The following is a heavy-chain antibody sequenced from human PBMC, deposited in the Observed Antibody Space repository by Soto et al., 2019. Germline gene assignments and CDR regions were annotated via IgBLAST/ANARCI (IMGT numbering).Heavy chain of an antibody. CDR3: ARDYEGYCSGGSCYPLDY. D-gene: IGHD2-15*01. J-gene: IGHJ4*02. CDR1: GYTFTSYG. V-gene: IGHV1-18*01. CDR2: ISAYNGNT. Sequence: QVQLVQSGAEVKKPGASVKVSCKASGYTFTSYGISWVRQAPGQGLEWMGWISAYNGNTNYAQKLQGRVTMTTDTSTSTAYIELRSLRSDDTAVYYCARDYEGYCSGGSCYPLDYWGQGTLVTVSS.